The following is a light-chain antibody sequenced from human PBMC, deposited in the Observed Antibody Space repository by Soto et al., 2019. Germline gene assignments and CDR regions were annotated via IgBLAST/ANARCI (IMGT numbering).Light chain of an antibody. CDR3: QQYYNTPLT. V-gene: IGKV4-1*01. CDR2: WAS. Sequence: DIVMTQSPDSLAVSLGERATINCKSSQSVLYSSNNKNYLAWYQRKPGQPPKLLIHWASTRESGVPERFSGSGSGTDFTLTISSLLPEDVAVYYCQQYYNTPLTFGGGTKVEIK. CDR1: QSVLYSSNNKNY. J-gene: IGKJ4*01.